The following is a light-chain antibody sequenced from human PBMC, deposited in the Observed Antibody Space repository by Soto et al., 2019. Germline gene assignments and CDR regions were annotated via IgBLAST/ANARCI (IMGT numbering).Light chain of an antibody. Sequence: DIQMTQSPSSLSASVGDRVTITCRASQSISHYLHWYQQKPGKAPNLLISLTSSLQSGVPSRFSGSGSGTDFTLTISSLQPEDSATYYCQQSYSTPYTFGQGTKLEIK. CDR1: QSISHY. J-gene: IGKJ2*01. CDR3: QQSYSTPYT. V-gene: IGKV1-39*01. CDR2: LTS.